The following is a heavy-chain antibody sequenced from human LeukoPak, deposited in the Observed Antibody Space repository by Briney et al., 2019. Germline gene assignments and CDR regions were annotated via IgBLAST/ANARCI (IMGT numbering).Heavy chain of an antibody. CDR2: ISYDGSNK. D-gene: IGHD1-26*01. J-gene: IGHJ4*02. Sequence: GGSLRLSCAASGFTFSSYAMHWVRQAPGKGLEWVAVISYDGSNKYYADSVKGRFTISRDNSKNTLYLQMNSLRAEDTAVYFCATTGVGASSSDFDLWGQGTQVTVSS. V-gene: IGHV3-30-3*01. CDR3: ATTGVGASSSDFDL. CDR1: GFTFSSYA.